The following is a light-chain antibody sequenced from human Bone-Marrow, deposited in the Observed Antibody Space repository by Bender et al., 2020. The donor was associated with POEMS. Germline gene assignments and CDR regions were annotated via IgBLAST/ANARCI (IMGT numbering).Light chain of an antibody. Sequence: QSVLTQPPSVSEAPRQRVTLSCSGSYSNIGNNGVFWYQQLPGKAPKLLIFADALLTSGVSVRFSGSKSGTSASLAISGLQSEDEGDYYCAAWDDSLNGVIFGGGTRLTVL. CDR3: AAWDDSLNGVI. CDR2: ADA. V-gene: IGLV1-36*01. J-gene: IGLJ2*01. CDR1: YSNIGNNG.